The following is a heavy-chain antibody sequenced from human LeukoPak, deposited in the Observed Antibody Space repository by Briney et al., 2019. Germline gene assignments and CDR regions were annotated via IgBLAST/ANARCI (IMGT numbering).Heavy chain of an antibody. J-gene: IGHJ4*02. D-gene: IGHD3-9*01. CDR3: ASQARYFDWSAGATYY. Sequence: SETLSLTCTVSGGSISSGDYYWSWIHQHPGKGLEWIGYIYYSGSTYYNPSLKSRVTLSVDTSKNQFSLKLSSVTAADTAVYYCASQARYFDWSAGATYYWGQGTLVTVSS. CDR1: GGSISSGDYY. CDR2: IYYSGST. V-gene: IGHV4-31*03.